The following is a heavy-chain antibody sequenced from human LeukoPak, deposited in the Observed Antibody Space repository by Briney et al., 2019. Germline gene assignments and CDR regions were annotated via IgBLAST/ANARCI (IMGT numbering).Heavy chain of an antibody. D-gene: IGHD2-2*01. CDR3: ARDRGCSSTSCYLPTYYFDY. V-gene: IGHV4-30-2*01. Sequence: PSETLSLTCTVSGGSISSGGYYWSWIRQPPGKGLEWIGYIYHSGSTYYNPSLKSRVTISVDRSKNQFSLKLSSVTAADTAVCYCARDRGCSSTSCYLPTYYFDYWGQGTLVTVSS. CDR2: IYHSGST. J-gene: IGHJ4*02. CDR1: GGSISSGGYY.